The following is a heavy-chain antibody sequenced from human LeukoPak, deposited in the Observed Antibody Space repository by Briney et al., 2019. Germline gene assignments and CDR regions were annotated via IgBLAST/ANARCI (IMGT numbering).Heavy chain of an antibody. D-gene: IGHD1-1*01. CDR2: ISGSGGST. V-gene: IGHV3-23*01. J-gene: IGHJ1*01. CDR3: VTRYNNCPH. CDR1: GFSFSTYA. Sequence: GGSLRLSCAASGFSFSTYAMSWVRQAPGKGLEWVSIISGSGGSTYSPYSVKGRFTTSRDNSKNTLYLQMNSLRAEDTAVYYCVTRYNNCPHWGQGTLVTVSS.